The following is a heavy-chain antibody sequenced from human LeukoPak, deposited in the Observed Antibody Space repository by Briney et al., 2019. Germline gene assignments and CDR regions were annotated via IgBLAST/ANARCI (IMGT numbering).Heavy chain of an antibody. CDR2: IKQDGSEK. D-gene: IGHD3-9*01. J-gene: IGHJ5*02. CDR1: GFTFSSYW. V-gene: IGHV3-7*03. CDR3: ARDQYYDILTGYEKAIDNNWFDP. Sequence: GGSLRLSCAASGFTFSSYWMSWVRQAPGKGLEWVANIKQDGSEKYYVDSVKGRFTISRDNAKNSLYLQMNSLRAEDTAVYYCARDQYYDILTGYEKAIDNNWFDPWGQGTLVTVSS.